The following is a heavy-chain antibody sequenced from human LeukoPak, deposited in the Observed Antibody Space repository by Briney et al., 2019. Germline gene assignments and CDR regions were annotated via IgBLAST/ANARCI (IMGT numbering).Heavy chain of an antibody. CDR3: ARSVVVAAQNVYYYYYGMDV. V-gene: IGHV4-34*01. Sequence: PSETLSLTCAVYGGSFSGYYWSWIRPPPGKGLEWIGEINHSGSTNYNPSLKSRVTISVDTSKNQFSLKLSSVTAADTAVYYCARSVVVAAQNVYYYYYGMDVWGQGTTVTVSS. CDR2: INHSGST. J-gene: IGHJ6*02. CDR1: GGSFSGYY. D-gene: IGHD2-15*01.